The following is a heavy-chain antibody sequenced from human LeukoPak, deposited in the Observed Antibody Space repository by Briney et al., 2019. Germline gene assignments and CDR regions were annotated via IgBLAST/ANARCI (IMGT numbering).Heavy chain of an antibody. CDR3: ARGSYYYGSGSYHKGGNYYYYYMDV. V-gene: IGHV1-69*05. J-gene: IGHJ6*03. D-gene: IGHD3-10*01. Sequence: GSSVKVSCKASGGTFSSYAISWVRQAPGQGLEWMGGIIPIFGTANYAQKFQGRVTITTDESTSTAYMELSSLRSEDTAVYYCARGSYYYGSGSYHKGGNYYYYYMDVWGKGTTVTVSS. CDR2: IIPIFGTA. CDR1: GGTFSSYA.